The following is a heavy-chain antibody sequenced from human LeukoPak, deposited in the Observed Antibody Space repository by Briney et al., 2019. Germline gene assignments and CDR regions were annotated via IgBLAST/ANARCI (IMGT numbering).Heavy chain of an antibody. Sequence: SETLSLTCTVSGGSVNSDSDYWTWIRQPPGKGLEWIGYIYYSGSTNYNPSLTSRVTISVDTSKNQFSLNLSSVTAADTAVYYCASRSSIWSGYQDTLYYFDSWGQGTLVTVSS. J-gene: IGHJ4*02. V-gene: IGHV4-61*01. CDR2: IYYSGST. CDR3: ASRSSIWSGYQDTLYYFDS. CDR1: GGSVNSDSDY. D-gene: IGHD3-3*01.